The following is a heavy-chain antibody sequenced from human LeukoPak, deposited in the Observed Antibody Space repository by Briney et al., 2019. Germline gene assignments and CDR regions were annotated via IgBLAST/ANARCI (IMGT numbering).Heavy chain of an antibody. CDR2: IYYSGST. Sequence: SETLSLTCTVSGYSISSGYYWSWIRQPPGKGLEWIGNIYYSGSTNYNPSLKSRVTISVDTSKNQFSLKLSSVTAADTAVYYCTRGSIAYYYMDVWGKGTTVTISS. D-gene: IGHD3-22*01. J-gene: IGHJ6*03. CDR1: GYSISSGYY. V-gene: IGHV4-61*01. CDR3: TRGSIAYYYMDV.